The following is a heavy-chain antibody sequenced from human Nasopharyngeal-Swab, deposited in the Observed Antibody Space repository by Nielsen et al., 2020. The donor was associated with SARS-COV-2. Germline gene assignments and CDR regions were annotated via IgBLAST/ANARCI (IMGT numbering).Heavy chain of an antibody. CDR1: GDSITSGYF. J-gene: IGHJ5*02. D-gene: IGHD2-2*02. V-gene: IGHV4-38-2*01. CDR3: ARLYISPRRFDP. Sequence: SETLSLTCAVSGDSITSGYFWGWIRPPPGKGLEWFGSMYHTGSTYYNPSLKSRVTISIDTSKNQFSLKLSSVTAADTAVYYCARLYISPRRFDPWGQGTLVTVSS. CDR2: MYHTGST.